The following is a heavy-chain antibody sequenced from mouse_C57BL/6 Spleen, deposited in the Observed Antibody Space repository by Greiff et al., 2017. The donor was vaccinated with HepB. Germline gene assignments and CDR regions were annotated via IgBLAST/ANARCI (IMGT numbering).Heavy chain of an antibody. Sequence: VQLQQSGPELVKPGASVKISCKASGYAFSSSWMNWVKQRPGKGLEWIGRIYPGDGDTNYNGKFKGKATLTADKSSSTAYMQLSSLTSEDSAVYFCARSRATPYYYAMDYWGQGTSVTVSS. CDR2: IYPGDGDT. CDR1: GYAFSSSW. D-gene: IGHD3-1*01. CDR3: ARSRATPYYYAMDY. J-gene: IGHJ4*01. V-gene: IGHV1-82*01.